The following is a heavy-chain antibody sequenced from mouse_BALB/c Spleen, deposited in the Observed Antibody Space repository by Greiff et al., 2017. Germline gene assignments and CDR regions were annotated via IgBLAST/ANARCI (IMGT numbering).Heavy chain of an antibody. D-gene: IGHD1-1*01. CDR3: ARDMVGSSYAMDY. CDR1: GFTFTDYY. V-gene: IGHV7-3*02. Sequence: VQLKQSGGGLVQPGGSLRLSCATSGFTFTDYYMSWVRQPPGKALEWLGFIRNKANGYTTEYSASVKGRFTISRDNSQSILYLQMNTLRAEDSATYYCARDMVGSSYAMDYWGQGTSVTVSS. J-gene: IGHJ4*01. CDR2: IRNKANGYTT.